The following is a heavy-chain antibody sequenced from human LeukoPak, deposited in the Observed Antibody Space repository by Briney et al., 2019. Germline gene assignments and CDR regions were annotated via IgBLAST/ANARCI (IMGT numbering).Heavy chain of an antibody. D-gene: IGHD1-7*01. Sequence: GGSLRLSCAASGFTFSGYEMNWVRQAPGKGLDWVAFIWYDGSNQYYADSVKGRFTISRDSFKTTVYLQMNNLRAEDTAVYFCARDGGTRSYDLWGQGTLVTVSS. CDR2: IWYDGSNQ. J-gene: IGHJ5*02. CDR1: GFTFSGYE. V-gene: IGHV3-33*08. CDR3: ARDGGTRSYDL.